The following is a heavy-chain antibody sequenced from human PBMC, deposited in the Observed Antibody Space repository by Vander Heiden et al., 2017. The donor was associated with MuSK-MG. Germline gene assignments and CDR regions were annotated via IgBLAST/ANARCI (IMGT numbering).Heavy chain of an antibody. Sequence: QVQLVESGGGLVKPGESLRLSCAASGYTSSDDYMRWLRQAPGKGLEWVSYINSSSSYTNYADSVKGRFTISRDNAKNSLYLQMNSLRAEDTAVYYCARDSRTTVTTWYYYYYMDVWGKGTTVTVSS. V-gene: IGHV3-11*06. CDR1: GYTSSDDY. D-gene: IGHD4-4*01. J-gene: IGHJ6*03. CDR3: ARDSRTTVTTWYYYYYMDV. CDR2: INSSSSYT.